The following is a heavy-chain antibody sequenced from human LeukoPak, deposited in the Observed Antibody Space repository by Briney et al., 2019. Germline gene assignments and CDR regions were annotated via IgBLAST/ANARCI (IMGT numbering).Heavy chain of an antibody. D-gene: IGHD3-16*02. CDR1: GFTFSSYA. Sequence: GGSLRLSCAASGFTFSSYAMHWVRQAPGKGLEWVAVISYDGSNKYYADSVKGRFTISRDNSKNTLYLQMNSLRAEDTAVYYCARDFSYDYVWGIYRLDYWGQGTLVTVSS. CDR3: ARDFSYDYVWGIYRLDY. CDR2: ISYDGSNK. J-gene: IGHJ4*02. V-gene: IGHV3-30-3*01.